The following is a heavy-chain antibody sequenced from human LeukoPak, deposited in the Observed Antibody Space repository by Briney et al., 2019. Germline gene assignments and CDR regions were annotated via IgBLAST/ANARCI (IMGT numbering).Heavy chain of an antibody. CDR3: TRDQTPYY. V-gene: IGHV3-49*04. J-gene: IGHJ4*02. CDR1: GFTFGDCA. Sequence: GGSLRLSCTASGFTFGDCAMTWVRQAPGKGLEGVGFIRSKIYGGTPEYAASVKGRFTISRDDSKGIAYLQMNSLKTEDTAVYYCTRDQTPYYWGQGTLVTVSS. CDR2: IRSKIYGGTP.